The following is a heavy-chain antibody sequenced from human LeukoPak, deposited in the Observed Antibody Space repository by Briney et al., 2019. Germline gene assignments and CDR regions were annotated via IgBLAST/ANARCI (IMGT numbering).Heavy chain of an antibody. J-gene: IGHJ4*02. D-gene: IGHD3-9*01. CDR1: GGSISSYY. Sequence: MPSETLSLTCTVSGGSISSYYWSWIRQPAGKGLEWIGRIYTSGSTNYNPSLKSRVTMSVDTSKNQFSLKLSSVTAADTAGYYCARDRSLDDILTGYYKETGFDYWGQGTLVTVSS. CDR3: ARDRSLDDILTGYYKETGFDY. CDR2: IYTSGST. V-gene: IGHV4-4*07.